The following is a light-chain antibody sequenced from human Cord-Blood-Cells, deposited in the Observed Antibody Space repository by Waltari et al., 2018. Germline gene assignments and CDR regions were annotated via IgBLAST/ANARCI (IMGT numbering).Light chain of an antibody. Sequence: DIQTTQSPSSLSATAGDRVTIPCRASQSISSYLNWYQQKPGKAPKLLIYAASSLQSGVPSRFSGSGSGTDFTLTISSLQPEDFATYYCQQSYCTPWTFGQGTKVEIK. V-gene: IGKV1-39*01. CDR1: QSISSY. J-gene: IGKJ1*01. CDR3: QQSYCTPWT. CDR2: AAS.